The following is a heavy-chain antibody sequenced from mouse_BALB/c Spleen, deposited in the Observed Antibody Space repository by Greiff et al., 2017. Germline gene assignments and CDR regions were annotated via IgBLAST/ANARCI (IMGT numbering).Heavy chain of an antibody. Sequence: VQLQQPGAELVKPGASVKLSCKASGYTFTSYWMHWVKQRPGQGLEWIGEINPSNGRTNYNEKFKSKATLTVDKSSSTAYMQLSSLTSEDSAVYYCAREPYYFDYWGQGTTLTVSS. CDR1: GYTFTSYW. CDR2: INPSNGRT. V-gene: IGHV1S81*02. J-gene: IGHJ2*01. CDR3: AREPYYFDY.